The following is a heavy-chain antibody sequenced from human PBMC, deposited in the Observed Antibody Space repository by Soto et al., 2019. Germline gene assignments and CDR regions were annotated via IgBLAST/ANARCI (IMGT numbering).Heavy chain of an antibody. V-gene: IGHV3-23*01. CDR2: ISGDAANI. CDR3: AKDTLQSTSWQEYFDH. CDR1: GFTFSNYA. Sequence: PGGSLRLSCAASGFTFSNYAMSWVRQAPGKGLEWVSAISGDAANIYYAVSVKGRFTISRDNSKNTLYLQMNSLRAEDTAIYYCAKDTLQSTSWQEYFDHWGQGTLVTVSS. D-gene: IGHD2-2*01. J-gene: IGHJ4*02.